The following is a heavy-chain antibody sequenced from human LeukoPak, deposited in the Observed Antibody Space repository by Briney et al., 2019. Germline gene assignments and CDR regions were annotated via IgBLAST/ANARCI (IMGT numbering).Heavy chain of an antibody. J-gene: IGHJ3*02. CDR1: GYTFTSYG. CDR2: ISAYSGNT. D-gene: IGHD3-22*01. Sequence: ASVKVSCKASGYTFTSYGISWVRQAPGQGLEWMGWISAYSGNTNYAQKLQGRVTMTTDTSTSTAYMELRSLRSDDTAVYYCARVTTYYYDSSGYPVYDAFDIWGQGTMVTVSS. V-gene: IGHV1-18*01. CDR3: ARVTTYYYDSSGYPVYDAFDI.